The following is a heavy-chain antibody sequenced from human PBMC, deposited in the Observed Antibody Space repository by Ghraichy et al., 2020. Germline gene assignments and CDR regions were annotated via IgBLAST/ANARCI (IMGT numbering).Heavy chain of an antibody. Sequence: GGSLRLSCAASGFTFSSKWMSWVRQAPGKGLEWVASIKQAGSEKYYVDSVRGRFTISRDNAKNSLFLQMNSLRAEDTAVYYCARFAFNWDLDQWGQGTLVTVSS. CDR2: IKQAGSEK. V-gene: IGHV3-7*01. D-gene: IGHD3-16*01. J-gene: IGHJ4*02. CDR3: ARFAFNWDLDQ. CDR1: GFTFSSKW.